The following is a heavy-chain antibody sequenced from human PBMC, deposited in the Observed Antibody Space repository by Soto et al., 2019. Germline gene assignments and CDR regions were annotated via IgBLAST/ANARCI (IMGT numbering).Heavy chain of an antibody. CDR2: IYYSGST. Sequence: SETLSLTCTVSGGSISSSSYYWGWIRQPPGKGLEWIGSIYYSGSTYYNPSLKSRVTISVDTSKNQFSLKLSSVTAADTAVYYCARQSFDAGPYYYYYMDVWGKGTTVTVSS. CDR1: GGSISSSSYY. J-gene: IGHJ6*03. D-gene: IGHD2-2*01. V-gene: IGHV4-39*01. CDR3: ARQSFDAGPYYYYYMDV.